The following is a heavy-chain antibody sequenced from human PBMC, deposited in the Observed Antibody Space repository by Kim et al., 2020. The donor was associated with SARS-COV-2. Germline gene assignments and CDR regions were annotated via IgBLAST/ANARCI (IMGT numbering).Heavy chain of an antibody. CDR3: AKDYYYDSSGPADAFDI. D-gene: IGHD3-22*01. CDR2: ISGSGGST. CDR1: GFTFSSYA. J-gene: IGHJ3*02. V-gene: IGHV3-23*01. Sequence: GGSLRLSCAASGFTFSSYAMSWVRQAPGKGLEWVSAISGSGGSTYYADSVKGRFTISRDNSKNTLYLQMNSLRAEDTAVYYCAKDYYYDSSGPADAFDIWGQGTMVTVSS.